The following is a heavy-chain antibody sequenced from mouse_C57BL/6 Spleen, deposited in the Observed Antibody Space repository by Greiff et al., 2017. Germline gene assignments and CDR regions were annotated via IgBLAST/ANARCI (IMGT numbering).Heavy chain of an antibody. CDR3: ARRNSYAMDY. Sequence: EVQRVESGPELVKPGASVKIPCKASGYTFTDYNMDWVKQSHGKSLEWIGDINPNNGGTIYNQKFKGKATLTVDKSSSTAYMELRSLTSEDTAVYYCARRNSYAMDYWGQGTSVTVSS. CDR1: GYTFTDYN. CDR2: INPNNGGT. J-gene: IGHJ4*01. V-gene: IGHV1-18*01.